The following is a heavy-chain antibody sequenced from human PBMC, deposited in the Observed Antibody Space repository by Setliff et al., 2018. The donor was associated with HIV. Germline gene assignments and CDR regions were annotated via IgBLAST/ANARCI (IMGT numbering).Heavy chain of an antibody. V-gene: IGHV4-59*11. J-gene: IGHJ5*02. CDR3: AGGGTNWFDP. CDR1: GGSISSHY. D-gene: IGHD5-12*01. CDR2: INYSGTT. Sequence: ASETLSLTCTVSGGSISSHYWSWIRQPPGKGLEWIGSINYSGTTNYSPSLKSRVTISIDTSTKQVSLKVNSVTAADTALYYCAGGGTNWFDPWGQGTLVTVSS.